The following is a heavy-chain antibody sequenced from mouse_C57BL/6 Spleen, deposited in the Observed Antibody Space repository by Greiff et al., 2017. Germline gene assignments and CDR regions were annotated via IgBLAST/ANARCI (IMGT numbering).Heavy chain of an antibody. J-gene: IGHJ1*03. D-gene: IGHD2-2*01. CDR1: GYSFTSYY. CDR2: IYPGSGTT. Sequence: QVQLQQSGPELVKPGASVKISCKASGYSFTSYYIHWVKQRPGQGLEWIGWIYPGSGTTKYNEKFKGKATLTADTSSSTAYMQLSSLTSEDSAVYYCAREVTGGWYFDVWGTGTTVTVSS. CDR3: AREVTGGWYFDV. V-gene: IGHV1-66*01.